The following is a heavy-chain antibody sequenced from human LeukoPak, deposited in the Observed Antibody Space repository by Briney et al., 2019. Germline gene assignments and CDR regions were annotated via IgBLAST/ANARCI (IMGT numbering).Heavy chain of an antibody. J-gene: IGHJ6*03. CDR3: AKSPYFYNSGRYVDV. CDR1: GFTFSSYS. V-gene: IGHV3-23*01. D-gene: IGHD3-10*01. Sequence: PGGSLRLSCAASGFTFSSYSMNWVRQAPGKGLEWVSSISGSGGTTYYADSIKGRFTISRDSSKNMLYLQMNRLRAEDTAVYYCAKSPYFYNSGRYVDVWGKGTTVTVSS. CDR2: ISGSGGTT.